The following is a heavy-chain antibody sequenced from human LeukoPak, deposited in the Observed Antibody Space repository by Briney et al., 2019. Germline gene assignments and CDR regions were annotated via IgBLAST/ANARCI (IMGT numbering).Heavy chain of an antibody. CDR1: GYTFTSYY. CDR2: INPSGGST. J-gene: IGHJ4*02. D-gene: IGHD3-22*01. CDR3: ARAKGGYYDSSGYSDY. Sequence: ASVKVSCKASGYTFTSYYMHWVRQAPGQGLEWMGIINPSGGSTSYAQKFQGRVTMTRDTSTSTVYMELSSLRSEDTAVYYCARAKGGYYDSSGYSDYRGQGTLVTVSS. V-gene: IGHV1-46*01.